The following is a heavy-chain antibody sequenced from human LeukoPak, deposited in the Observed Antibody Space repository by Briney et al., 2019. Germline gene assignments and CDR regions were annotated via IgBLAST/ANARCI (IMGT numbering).Heavy chain of an antibody. CDR3: AKGLWVVVPAAIFDY. Sequence: GGSLRLSCAASGFTFSSYGMHWVRQAPGKGLEWVAVISYDGSNKYYADSVKGRFTISRDNSKNTLYLQMNSLRAEDTAVYYCAKGLWVVVPAAIFDYWGQGTLVTVSS. V-gene: IGHV3-30*18. CDR2: ISYDGSNK. D-gene: IGHD2-2*02. CDR1: GFTFSSYG. J-gene: IGHJ4*02.